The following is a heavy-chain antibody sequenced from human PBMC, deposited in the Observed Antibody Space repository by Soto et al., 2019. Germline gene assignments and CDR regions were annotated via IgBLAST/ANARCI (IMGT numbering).Heavy chain of an antibody. J-gene: IGHJ3*01. Sequence: GGSLRLSCAASGFIFHSYAVSCVRPAPEKGVEWVSDINEDGSEKYYVDSPKGRFTISRDNHKNSLYLQMNSLRAEDTAVYYCARDQLYYNDISGRPLYAFDVWGQGTMVTVSS. D-gene: IGHD3-22*01. CDR3: ARDQLYYNDISGRPLYAFDV. CDR2: INEDGSEK. CDR1: GFIFHSYA. V-gene: IGHV3-7*01.